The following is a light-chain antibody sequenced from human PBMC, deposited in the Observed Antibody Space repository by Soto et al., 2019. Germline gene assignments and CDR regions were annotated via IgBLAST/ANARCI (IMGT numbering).Light chain of an antibody. V-gene: IGLV2-14*01. J-gene: IGLJ1*01. CDR3: SSFTSTSAVYV. CDR2: EVN. CDR1: SNDIGAYNY. Sequence: ALAQPASVSGSPGQSITVSCTGTSNDIGAYNYVSWYQQHPGKAPKLMIYEVNNRPSGISNRFSGSKSGNTASLTISGLQAEDEADYFCSSFTSTSAVYVFGAGTKVTVL.